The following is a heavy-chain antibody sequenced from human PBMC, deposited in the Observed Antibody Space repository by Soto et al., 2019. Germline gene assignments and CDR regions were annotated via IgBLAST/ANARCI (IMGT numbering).Heavy chain of an antibody. CDR2: IIPVFDTV. CDR3: ARGGSGYVCFNEF. V-gene: IGHV1-69*01. J-gene: IGHJ4*02. Sequence: QAQLVQSGAEVKKSGSSVKVSCKDTGGLFSSYAVSWVRQAPGQGLEWMGGIIPVFDTVYYAQKFQGRVTITADESTNTAYMELSSLRSEDTAMYYCARGGSGYVCFNEFWGQGTLGTVSS. D-gene: IGHD3-22*01. CDR1: GGLFSSYA.